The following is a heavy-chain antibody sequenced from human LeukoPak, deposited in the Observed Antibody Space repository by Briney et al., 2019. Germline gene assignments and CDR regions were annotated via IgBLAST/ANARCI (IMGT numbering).Heavy chain of an antibody. CDR2: ISGSGGST. J-gene: IGHJ3*02. Sequence: GGSLRLSCAASGFTFSSYAMSWVRQAPGKGLEWVSAISGSGGSTYYADSVKGRFTTSRDNSKNKLYLQMNSLRAEDTAVYYCAKATQGGYDYHDAFDIWGQGTMVTVSS. D-gene: IGHD5-12*01. V-gene: IGHV3-23*01. CDR3: AKATQGGYDYHDAFDI. CDR1: GFTFSSYA.